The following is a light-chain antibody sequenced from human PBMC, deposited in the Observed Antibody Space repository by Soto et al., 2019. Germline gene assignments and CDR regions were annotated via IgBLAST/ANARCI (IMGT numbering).Light chain of an antibody. CDR2: DVN. Sequence: QSVLTQPRSVSGSPGQSVTISCTGTSSDVGGSSYVSWYQQHPDKAPKLMIYDVNERPSGVPDRFSGSNSGNTASLTISGLQAEDEADYYCCSYTGRYTYVFGGGTTLTVL. CDR3: CSYTGRYTYV. J-gene: IGLJ2*01. V-gene: IGLV2-11*01. CDR1: SSDVGGSSY.